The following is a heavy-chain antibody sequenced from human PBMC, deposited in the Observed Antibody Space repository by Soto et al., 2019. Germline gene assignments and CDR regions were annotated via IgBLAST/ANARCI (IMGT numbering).Heavy chain of an antibody. D-gene: IGHD2-15*01. J-gene: IGHJ4*02. CDR1: GGSISPYY. Sequence: QVQLQESGAGLVKPSETLSLTCTVSGGSISPYYWSWIRQPPGKGLEWIGYIYFGGTTKYNPSLKRRVTISVDRSKNHFALKLTSVTAADTAVYYCARLGGFFQALDSWGQGTLVTVSS. V-gene: IGHV4-59*08. CDR2: IYFGGTT. CDR3: ARLGGFFQALDS.